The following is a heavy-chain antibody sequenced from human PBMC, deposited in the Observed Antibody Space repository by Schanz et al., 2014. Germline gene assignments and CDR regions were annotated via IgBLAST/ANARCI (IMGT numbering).Heavy chain of an antibody. CDR2: ISYDGSHK. J-gene: IGHJ4*02. Sequence: VQLVESGGGLVKPGDSLRLSCAASGFTFSNFAIHWVRQAPGKGLEWVAVISYDGSHKDYADSVKGRFTISRDNSKNTLYLQMNSLRPEDTALYYCAKVQTHTLYGGNSCFDYWGQGTLVTVSS. CDR3: AKVQTHTLYGGNSCFDY. CDR1: GFTFSNFA. V-gene: IGHV3-30*04. D-gene: IGHD2-21*02.